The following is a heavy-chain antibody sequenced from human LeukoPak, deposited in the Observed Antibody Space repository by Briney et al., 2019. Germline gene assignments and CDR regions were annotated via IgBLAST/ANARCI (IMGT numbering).Heavy chain of an antibody. CDR2: IFSGGST. D-gene: IGHD1-26*01. CDR3: ARFRSYDNYYYMDV. CDR1: AFTFSRYW. J-gene: IGHJ6*03. V-gene: IGHV3-66*01. Sequence: GGSLRLSCAASAFTFSRYWTTWVRQAPGKGLEWVSVIFSGGSTYYADSVKGRFTISRDNSKNTLYLQMNSLRAEDTALYYCARFRSYDNYYYMDVWGKGTTVTISS.